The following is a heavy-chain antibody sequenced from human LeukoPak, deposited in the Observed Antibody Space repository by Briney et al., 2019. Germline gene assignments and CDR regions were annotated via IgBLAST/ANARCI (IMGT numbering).Heavy chain of an antibody. Sequence: GGSLRLSCAASGFTVSANYMNWVRQAPGKGLECISVIYSGGSTYYADSVEGRFTISSDNSKNTLYLQMNSLRAEDTAVYYCARDFPLSTIRVVPGTGVWGQGTTVTVSS. V-gene: IGHV3-53*01. CDR3: ARDFPLSTIRVVPGTGV. D-gene: IGHD2-2*01. CDR2: IYSGGST. CDR1: GFTVSANY. J-gene: IGHJ6*02.